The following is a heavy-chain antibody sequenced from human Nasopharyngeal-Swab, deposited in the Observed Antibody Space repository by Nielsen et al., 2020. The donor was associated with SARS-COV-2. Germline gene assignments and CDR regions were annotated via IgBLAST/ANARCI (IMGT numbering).Heavy chain of an antibody. V-gene: IGHV3-30*03. CDR3: ARPSGSYPFDY. Sequence: GGSLRLSCAASGFTFSSYGMHWVRQAPGKGLEWVAVIPYDGSNKYYADSVKGRFTISRDNSKNTLYLQMNSLRAEDTAVYYCARPSGSYPFDYWGQGTLVTVSS. CDR1: GFTFSSYG. CDR2: IPYDGSNK. J-gene: IGHJ4*02. D-gene: IGHD1-26*01.